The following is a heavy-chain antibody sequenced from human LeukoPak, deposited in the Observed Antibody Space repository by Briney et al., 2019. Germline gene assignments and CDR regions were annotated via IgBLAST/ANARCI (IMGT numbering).Heavy chain of an antibody. Sequence: SETLSLTCTVSGGSISSGGYYWSWIRQPPGKGLEWIGYIYHSGSTYYNPSLKSRVTISVDRSKNQFSLKLSSVTAADTAVYYCARDRDVDTATSPDWFDPWGQGTLVTVSS. CDR2: IYHSGST. V-gene: IGHV4-30-2*01. CDR3: ARDRDVDTATSPDWFDP. J-gene: IGHJ5*02. D-gene: IGHD5-18*01. CDR1: GGSISSGGYY.